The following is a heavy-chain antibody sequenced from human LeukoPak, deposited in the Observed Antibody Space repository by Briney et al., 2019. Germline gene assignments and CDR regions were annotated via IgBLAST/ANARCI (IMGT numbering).Heavy chain of an antibody. D-gene: IGHD3-10*01. CDR2: IKQDGSEK. V-gene: IGHV3-7*03. CDR3: AREGGYGSGTDEESWFDP. CDR1: GFTFSSYW. Sequence: GGSLRLSCAASGFTFSSYWISWVRQAPGKGLEWVANIKQDGSEKYYVDSVKGRFTISRDNAKNSLYLQMNSLRAEDTAVYYCAREGGYGSGTDEESWFDPWGQGTLVTVSS. J-gene: IGHJ5*02.